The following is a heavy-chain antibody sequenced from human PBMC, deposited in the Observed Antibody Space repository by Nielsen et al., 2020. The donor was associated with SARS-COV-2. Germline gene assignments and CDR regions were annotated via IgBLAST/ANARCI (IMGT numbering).Heavy chain of an antibody. Sequence: GESLKISCEASGFTFSSHSMNWVRQAPGKGLEWVSSISSTSRYIYHADSVKGRFTISRDNSKNTLYLQMNSLRAEDTAVYYCARALLDYYGMDVWGQGTTVTVSS. CDR3: ARALLDYYGMDV. D-gene: IGHD2-8*02. CDR1: GFTFSSHS. J-gene: IGHJ6*02. V-gene: IGHV3-21*01. CDR2: ISSTSRYI.